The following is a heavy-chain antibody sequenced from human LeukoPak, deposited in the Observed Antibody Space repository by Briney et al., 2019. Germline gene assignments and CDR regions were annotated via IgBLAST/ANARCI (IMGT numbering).Heavy chain of an antibody. CDR3: ARGASTGWFDP. J-gene: IGHJ5*02. D-gene: IGHD2-2*01. CDR1: GGSVSSGSYY. V-gene: IGHV4-61*01. Sequence: SETLSLTCTVSGGSVSSGSYYWSWIRQPPGKGLEWIGYIYYSGRTNYNPSLKSRVTISVDTSKSQFSLILSSVTAADTAVYYCARGASTGWFDPWGQGTLVTVSS. CDR2: IYYSGRT.